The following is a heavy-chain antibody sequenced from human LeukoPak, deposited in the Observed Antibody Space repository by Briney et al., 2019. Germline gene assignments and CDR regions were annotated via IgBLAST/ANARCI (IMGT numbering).Heavy chain of an antibody. D-gene: IGHD3-10*01. V-gene: IGHV1-3*01. J-gene: IGHJ6*02. CDR3: ARYGSGNGMDV. Sequence: ASVKVSCKASGYTFTSYAMHRVRQAPGQRLEWMGWINAGNGNTKYSQKFQGRVTITRDTSASTAYMELSSLRSEDTAVYYCARYGSGNGMDVWGQGTTVTVSS. CDR1: GYTFTSYA. CDR2: INAGNGNT.